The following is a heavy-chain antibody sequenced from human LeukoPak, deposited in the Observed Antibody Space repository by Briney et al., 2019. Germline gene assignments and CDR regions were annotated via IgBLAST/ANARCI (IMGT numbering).Heavy chain of an antibody. CDR3: ARDSAVVSIAARTPYYYYYYMDV. CDR1: GFTFSSYG. Sequence: GGSLRLSCAASGFTFSSYGMHWVRQAPGKGLEWVAFIRYDGTNKYYADSVKGRFTISRDNSKNTLYLQMNSLRAEDTAVYYCARDSAVVSIAARTPYYYYYYMDVWGKGTTVTVSS. CDR2: IRYDGTNK. J-gene: IGHJ6*03. V-gene: IGHV3-30*02. D-gene: IGHD6-6*01.